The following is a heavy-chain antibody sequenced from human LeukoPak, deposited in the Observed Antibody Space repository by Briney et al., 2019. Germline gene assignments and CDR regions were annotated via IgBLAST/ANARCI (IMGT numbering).Heavy chain of an antibody. V-gene: IGHV3-74*01. CDR3: ATFGFNWNLGY. CDR2: INSDGGDT. D-gene: IGHD1-20*01. Sequence: GGSLRLSCAASGFTFSNYYVHWVRHPPGKGLVWVSRINSDGGDTGYVDSVKGRFTISRDNAKNTVYLQMNSLRAEDTAVYYCATFGFNWNLGYWGQGTLVTVSS. CDR1: GFTFSNYY. J-gene: IGHJ4*02.